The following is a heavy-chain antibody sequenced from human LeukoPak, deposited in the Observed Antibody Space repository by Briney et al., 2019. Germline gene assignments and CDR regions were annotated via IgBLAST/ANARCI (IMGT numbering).Heavy chain of an antibody. CDR3: ARGIQLSPDY. V-gene: IGHV4-34*01. CDR1: GGSFSGYY. CDR2: INHSGST. J-gene: IGHJ4*02. Sequence: PSETLSLTCAVYGGSFSGYYWSWIRQPPGKGLEWIGEINHSGSTNYNPSLKSRVTISVDTSKNQFSLKLSSVTAADTAVYYCARGIQLSPDYWGQGTLVTVSS. D-gene: IGHD5-18*01.